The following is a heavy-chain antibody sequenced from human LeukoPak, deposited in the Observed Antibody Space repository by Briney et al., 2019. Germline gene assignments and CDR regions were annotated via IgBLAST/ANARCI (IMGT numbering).Heavy chain of an antibody. V-gene: IGHV4-39*01. CDR2: INYSGSS. D-gene: IGHD3/OR15-3a*01. CDR3: ARQTGSGLFILP. J-gene: IGHJ4*02. Sequence: PSETLSLTCTVSGGSISSSSYYWGWIRQPPGKGLEWIGSINYSGSSHYNPSLKSRVTISVDTSKNQFSLRLTSVTAADTAVYYCARQTGSGLFILPGGQGTLVTVSS. CDR1: GGSISSSSYY.